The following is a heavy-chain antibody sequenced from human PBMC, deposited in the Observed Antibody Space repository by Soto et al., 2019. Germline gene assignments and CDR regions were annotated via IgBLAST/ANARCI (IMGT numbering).Heavy chain of an antibody. V-gene: IGHV1-46*01. D-gene: IGHD6-19*01. CDR1: GYTFTSYY. CDR2: INPSVGST. J-gene: IGHJ6*02. Sequence: ASVNVSCNASGYTFTSYYMHCVRQAPGQGLEWMGIINPSVGSTSYAQKFQGRVTMTRNTSISTAYMELSSLRSEDTAVYYCAALAVAGYYGMDVWGQGTTVTVSS. CDR3: AALAVAGYYGMDV.